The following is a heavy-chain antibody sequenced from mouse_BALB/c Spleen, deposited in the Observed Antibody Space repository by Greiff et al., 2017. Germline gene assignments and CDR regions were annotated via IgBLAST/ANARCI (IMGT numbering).Heavy chain of an antibody. CDR3: ARDYGSSEGYFDV. D-gene: IGHD1-1*01. V-gene: IGHV14-3*02. Sequence: EVQLQQSGAELVKPGASVKLSCTASGFNIKDTYMHWVKQRPEQGLEWIGRIDPANGNTKYDPKFQGKATITADTSSNTAYLQLSSLTSEDTAVYYCARDYGSSEGYFDVWGAGTTVTVSS. CDR1: GFNIKDTY. J-gene: IGHJ1*01. CDR2: IDPANGNT.